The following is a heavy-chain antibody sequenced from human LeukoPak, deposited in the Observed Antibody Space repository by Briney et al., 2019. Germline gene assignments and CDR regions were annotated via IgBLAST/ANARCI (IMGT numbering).Heavy chain of an antibody. J-gene: IGHJ4*02. D-gene: IGHD3-10*01. CDR3: ARGYSN. CDR2: ITPMFGTS. CDR1: GGTFSTYA. V-gene: IGHV1-69*13. Sequence: SVKLSCKASGGTFSTYAITWVRQAPGQGLESMGGITPMFGTSDYAQKLQGRVTITVDESTTTAHMELSSLRSEDTAVYYCARGYSNWSQGTLVTVSS.